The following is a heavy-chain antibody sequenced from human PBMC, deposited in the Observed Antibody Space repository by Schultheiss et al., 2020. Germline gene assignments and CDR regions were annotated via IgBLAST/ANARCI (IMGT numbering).Heavy chain of an antibody. CDR2: ISSSGSTI. CDR1: GFTFSNHA. D-gene: IGHD4-17*01. J-gene: IGHJ6*02. Sequence: GGSLRLSCAASGFTFSNHAMNWVRQAPGKGLEWVSYISSSGSTIYYADSVKGRFTISRDNAKNSLYLQMNSLRAEDTAVYYCARNYGDYAQYYYYGMDVWGQGTTVTVSS. V-gene: IGHV3-48*03. CDR3: ARNYGDYAQYYYYGMDV.